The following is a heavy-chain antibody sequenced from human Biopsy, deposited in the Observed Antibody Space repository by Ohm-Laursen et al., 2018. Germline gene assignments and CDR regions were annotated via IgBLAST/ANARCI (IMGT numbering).Heavy chain of an antibody. CDR3: ARDRGYYSDRTVPGYFDF. J-gene: IGHJ2*01. V-gene: IGHV4-59*01. CDR2: VYYTGST. CDR1: GDSISSYY. D-gene: IGHD3-22*01. Sequence: SDTLSLTCTVSGDSISSYYWSWIRQPPGKGLQWIGYVYYTGSTDYNPSLQSRVTISVDTSKNHFSLRLRSVTPADTAIYYCARDRGYYSDRTVPGYFDFRGRGTLVTVSS.